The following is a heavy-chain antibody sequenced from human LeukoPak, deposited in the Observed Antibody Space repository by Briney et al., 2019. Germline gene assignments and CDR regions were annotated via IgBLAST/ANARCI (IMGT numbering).Heavy chain of an antibody. V-gene: IGHV5-51*01. J-gene: IGHJ4*02. CDR3: ARAYYDYVWGSYRQSIHFDY. CDR1: GYSFTSYW. Sequence: GASLKISCKGSGYSFTSYWIGWVRQMPGKGLEWMGIIYPRVSTTRYSPSFQGQVTISADKSISTAYLQWSSLKASDTAMYYCARAYYDYVWGSYRQSIHFDYWGQGTLVTASP. D-gene: IGHD3-16*02. CDR2: IYPRVSTT.